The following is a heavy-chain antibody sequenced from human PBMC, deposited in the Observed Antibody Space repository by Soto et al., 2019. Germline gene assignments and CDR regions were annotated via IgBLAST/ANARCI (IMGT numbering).Heavy chain of an antibody. CDR3: ARVRFLEWLGRVADDAFDI. J-gene: IGHJ3*02. CDR1: GYTFTSYD. V-gene: IGHV1-18*01. Sequence: GASVKVSCKASGYTFTSYDIYWVRQATGQGLEWMGWISAYNGNTNYAQKLQGRVTMTTDTSTSTAYMELRSLRSDDTAVYYCARVRFLEWLGRVADDAFDIWGQGTMVTVSS. CDR2: ISAYNGNT. D-gene: IGHD3-3*01.